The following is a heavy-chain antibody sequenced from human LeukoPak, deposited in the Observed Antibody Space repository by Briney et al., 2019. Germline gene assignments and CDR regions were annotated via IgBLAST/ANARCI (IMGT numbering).Heavy chain of an antibody. CDR1: GGSISSYY. J-gene: IGHJ6*02. V-gene: IGHV4-4*07. Sequence: SETLSLTCTVSGGSISSYYWSWIRQPAGKGLEWIGRIYTSGSTNYNPSLKSRVTMSVDTSKNQFSLKLSSVTAADTAVYYCARDPQGSGKYYYYYYGMDVWGQGTTVTVSS. CDR2: IYTSGST. CDR3: ARDPQGSGKYYYYYYGMDV. D-gene: IGHD3-10*01.